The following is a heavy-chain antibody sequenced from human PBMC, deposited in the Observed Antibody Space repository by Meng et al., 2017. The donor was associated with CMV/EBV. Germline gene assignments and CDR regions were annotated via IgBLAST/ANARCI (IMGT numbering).Heavy chain of an antibody. J-gene: IGHJ6*02. D-gene: IGHD2-2*01. CDR3: ARDWYCSSTSCLYYYYYYGMDV. V-gene: IGHV3-30-3*01. Sequence: GGSLRLSCAASGFTFSNYAIHWVRQAPGKGLEGVAVISYDGSNKYYTASVRGRFTISRDKSKNTVYLQMNSLRAEDTAVYYCARDWYCSSTSCLYYYYYYGMDVWGQGTTVTVSS. CDR1: GFTFSNYA. CDR2: ISYDGSNK.